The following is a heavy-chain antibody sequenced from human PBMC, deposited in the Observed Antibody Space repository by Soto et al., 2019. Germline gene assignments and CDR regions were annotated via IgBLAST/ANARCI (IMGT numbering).Heavy chain of an antibody. CDR1: GGSISSGDYY. D-gene: IGHD2-15*01. J-gene: IGHJ5*02. CDR3: ARDFADCRGGSCYSGWFDP. Sequence: PSETLSLTCTVSGGSISSGDYYWSWIRQPPGKGLEWIGYIYYSGSTYYNPSLKSRVTISVDTSKNQFSLKLSSVTAADTAVYYCARDFADCRGGSCYSGWFDPWGQGTLVTVSS. V-gene: IGHV4-30-4*01. CDR2: IYYSGST.